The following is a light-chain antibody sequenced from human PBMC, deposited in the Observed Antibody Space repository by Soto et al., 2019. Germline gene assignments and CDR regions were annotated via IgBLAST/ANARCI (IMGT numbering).Light chain of an antibody. CDR2: DVS. V-gene: IGLV2-14*01. CDR1: SSDVGGYNY. Sequence: QSALTQPASVSGSPGQPITISCTGTSSDVGGYNYVSWYQQHPGKAPKVMIYDVSNRPSGFSNRFSGSKSGNTASLTISGLQAEDEADYYCGSYTTSSTLYVFGTGTKLTVL. J-gene: IGLJ1*01. CDR3: GSYTTSSTLYV.